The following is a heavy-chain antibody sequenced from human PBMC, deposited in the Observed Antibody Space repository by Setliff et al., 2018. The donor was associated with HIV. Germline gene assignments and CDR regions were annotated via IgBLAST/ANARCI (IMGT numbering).Heavy chain of an antibody. CDR1: GGTFTSYG. Sequence: ASVKVSCKASGGTFTSYGISWVRQAPGQGLEWMGWISAYNGNTNYAQKLQGRVTMTTDTSTSTADMELRSLRSDDTAVYYCARVPGARPYYYYYMDVWGKGTTVTVSS. V-gene: IGHV1-18*01. J-gene: IGHJ6*03. D-gene: IGHD3-10*01. CDR2: ISAYNGNT. CDR3: ARVPGARPYYYYYMDV.